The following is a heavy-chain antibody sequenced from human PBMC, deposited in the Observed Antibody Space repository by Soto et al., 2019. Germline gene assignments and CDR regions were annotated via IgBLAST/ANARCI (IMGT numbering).Heavy chain of an antibody. CDR3: ARDERIAVAGKYPNYYYYGLDL. V-gene: IGHV4-31*03. CDR2: IYHSGST. Sequence: PSETLSLTCTVSGGSISSGNNYWNWIRQHPGKGLEWIGYIYHSGSTYNNPSLKSRVTISVDTSKNQFSLKLSSVTAADTAVYYCARDERIAVAGKYPNYYYYGLDLWGQGTTVTVSS. D-gene: IGHD6-19*01. J-gene: IGHJ6*02. CDR1: GGSISSGNNY.